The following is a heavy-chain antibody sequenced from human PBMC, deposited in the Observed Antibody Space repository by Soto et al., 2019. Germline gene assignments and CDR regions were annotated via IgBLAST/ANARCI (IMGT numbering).Heavy chain of an antibody. CDR2: IGSRAISYTT. D-gene: IGHD2-2*02. V-gene: IGHV3-72*01. J-gene: IGHJ4*02. CDR1: GFTFSDHY. CDR3: AREGLDCGSTTCYRALDN. Sequence: EVQLVESGGGLVQPGGSLRLSCAASGFTFSDHYMDWVRQAPGKGLEWVGRIGSRAISYTTQYAASVEGRFTISRDVSVNALYLQMNSLKTEDTAVYYCAREGLDCGSTTCYRALDNCCQGSLVTVSS.